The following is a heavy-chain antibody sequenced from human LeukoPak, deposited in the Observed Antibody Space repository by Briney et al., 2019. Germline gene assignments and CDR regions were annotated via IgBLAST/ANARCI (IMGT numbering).Heavy chain of an antibody. J-gene: IGHJ4*02. Sequence: SETLSLTCTVSGGSTSSGDYYWSWIRQPPGKGLEWIGYIYYSGSTYYNPSLKSRVTISVDTSKNQFSLKLSSVTAADTAVYYCARQEGGSGWYYFDYWGPGTLVTVSS. CDR2: IYYSGST. D-gene: IGHD6-19*01. CDR1: GGSTSSGDYY. CDR3: ARQEGGSGWYYFDY. V-gene: IGHV4-30-4*01.